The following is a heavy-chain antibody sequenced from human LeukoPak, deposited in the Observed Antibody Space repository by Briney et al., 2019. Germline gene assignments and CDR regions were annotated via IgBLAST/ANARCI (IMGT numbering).Heavy chain of an antibody. J-gene: IGHJ5*02. D-gene: IGHD6-19*01. CDR3: PTPPYSSSWFDP. V-gene: IGHV3-30*02. CDR1: GFTFSSHG. Sequence: GGSLRLSCAASGFTFSSHGMHWVRQAPGKGLEWVAGIWYDGSNKYHTDSVKGRFTISRDNSKNTLYLQMNSLRAEDTAVYYCPTPPYSSSWFDPWGQGTLVTVSS. CDR2: IWYDGSNK.